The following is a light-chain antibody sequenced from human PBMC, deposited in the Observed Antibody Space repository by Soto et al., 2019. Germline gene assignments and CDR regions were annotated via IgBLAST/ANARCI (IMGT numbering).Light chain of an antibody. CDR2: GAS. CDR3: QQYGSTPRT. V-gene: IGKV3-20*01. CDR1: QSLTNNY. J-gene: IGKJ1*01. Sequence: EIVLTQSPGALSLSPGERATLSCRGSQSLTNNYFAWYQQKPGRALRLLIDGASTRATGIPDRFSGSGSGTDVTLTISRLEPEEFAVYSCQQYGSTPRTFGQGPRWIS.